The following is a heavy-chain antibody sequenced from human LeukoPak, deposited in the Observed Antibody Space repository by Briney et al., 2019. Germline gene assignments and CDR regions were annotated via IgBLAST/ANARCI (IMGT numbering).Heavy chain of an antibody. CDR1: GFTVSSNY. CDR2: IYSGGST. CDR3: ASSVGYSYGYMGAFDI. J-gene: IGHJ3*02. D-gene: IGHD5-18*01. Sequence: GGSLRLSCAASGFTVSSNYMNWVRQAPGKGLEWVPVIYSGGSTYYADSVKGRFTISRDNSKNTLYLQMNSLRAEDTAVYYCASSVGYSYGYMGAFDIWGQGTMVTVSS. V-gene: IGHV3-53*01.